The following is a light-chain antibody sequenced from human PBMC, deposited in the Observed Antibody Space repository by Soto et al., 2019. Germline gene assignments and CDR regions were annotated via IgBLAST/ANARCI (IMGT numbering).Light chain of an antibody. V-gene: IGKV1-9*01. CDR3: QQYNSFSLT. J-gene: IGKJ4*01. CDR1: QGISSY. Sequence: IQLTQSPSSLSASVGDRVTITCRASQGISSYLAWYQQKPGKAPKLLIYAASTLQSGVPSRFNGSGSGTDFSLTISTLQPDDSATYYCQQYNSFSLTFGGGTKVDIK. CDR2: AAS.